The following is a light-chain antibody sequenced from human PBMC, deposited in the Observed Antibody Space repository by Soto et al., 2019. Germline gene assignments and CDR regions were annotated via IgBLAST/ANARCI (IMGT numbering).Light chain of an antibody. Sequence: VVTHAPCTLSWSPAARANLSCRASQSVSNKYLAWYQQKPGLTPKHLIFGSSDWDTGIPGRFSGSGSGTDFTLTISSLEPEDFAAYYCQQYCSSPPYTFGQGTKLEIK. CDR2: GSS. V-gene: IGKV3-20*01. CDR1: QSVSNKY. CDR3: QQYCSSPPYT. J-gene: IGKJ2*01.